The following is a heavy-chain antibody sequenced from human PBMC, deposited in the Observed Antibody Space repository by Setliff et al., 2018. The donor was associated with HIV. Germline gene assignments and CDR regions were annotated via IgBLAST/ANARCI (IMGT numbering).Heavy chain of an antibody. CDR3: ARDRVPKRGYTYREPDFDS. Sequence: GASVKVSCKGSGYTFTSYPIHWVRQAPGQRLEWMGWINAGNGNTKYSQRFQGRVTITRDTSANTGYMELSGLRSEDTAVYYCARDRVPKRGYTYREPDFDSWGQGTLVTVSS. CDR2: INAGNGNT. V-gene: IGHV1-3*01. CDR1: GYTFTSYP. J-gene: IGHJ5*01. D-gene: IGHD5-12*01.